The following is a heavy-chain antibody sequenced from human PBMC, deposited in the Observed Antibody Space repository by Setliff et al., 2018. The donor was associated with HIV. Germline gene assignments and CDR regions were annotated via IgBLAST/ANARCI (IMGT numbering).Heavy chain of an antibody. CDR2: VYFSGST. Sequence: SETLSLTCSVSGASITSGIYYWAWIRQPAGKGLEFIGRVYFSGSTNYNPSLKSRVTISLDTSKNRFSLNLRSVTAADTAVYYCARDKGYYYMDVWGKGTTVTVSS. CDR3: ARDKGYYYMDV. J-gene: IGHJ6*03. V-gene: IGHV4-61*02. CDR1: GASITSGIYY.